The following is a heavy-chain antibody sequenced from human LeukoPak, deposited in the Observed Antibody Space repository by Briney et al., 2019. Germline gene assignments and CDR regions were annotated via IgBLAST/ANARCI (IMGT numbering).Heavy chain of an antibody. J-gene: IGHJ3*01. D-gene: IGHD5-24*01. CDR2: INHSGST. CDR1: GGSFSGYY. CDR3: ARRWLQFWRAFDF. Sequence: SETLSLTCAVYGGSFSGYYWSWIRQPPGKGLEWIGEINHSGSTNYNPSLKSRVTISADTSKNQFSLKLSSVTAADTAVYYCARRWLQFWRAFDFWGQGTMVTVSS. V-gene: IGHV4-34*01.